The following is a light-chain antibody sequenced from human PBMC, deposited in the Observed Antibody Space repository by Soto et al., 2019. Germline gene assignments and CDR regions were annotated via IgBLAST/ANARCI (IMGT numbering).Light chain of an antibody. CDR2: LGS. J-gene: IGKJ4*01. CDR3: MQALQTPLT. CDR1: QSLLYSNGNNY. Sequence: DIVMTQSPVSLPVTPGEPASISCRSSQSLLYSNGNNYLDWFLQKPGQSPQLLIYLGSNRASGVPDRFSGSGSGTDFTLKISRVEAEDVGVYYCMQALQTPLTFGGGTKVDIK. V-gene: IGKV2-28*01.